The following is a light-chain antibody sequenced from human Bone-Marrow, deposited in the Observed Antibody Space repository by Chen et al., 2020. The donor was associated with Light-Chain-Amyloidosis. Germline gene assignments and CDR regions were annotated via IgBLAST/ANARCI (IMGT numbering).Light chain of an antibody. J-gene: IGLJ3*02. CDR3: LSYERANWV. V-gene: IGLV6-57*02. Sequence: NFILTQPHSVSESPGKTVTIPCSASSGSIDTNFVQWYRQRPGSVPTIVIFEDDQRPSGVPDRVSGYIDSSSYSAPITISDLRAEDDADYDCLSYERANWVVGGGKKLNVL. CDR1: SGSIDTNF. CDR2: EDD.